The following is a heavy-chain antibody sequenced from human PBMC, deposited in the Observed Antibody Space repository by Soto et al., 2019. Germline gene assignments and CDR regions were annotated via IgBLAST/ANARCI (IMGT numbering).Heavy chain of an antibody. CDR1: GFTFSSYG. CDR2: IWYDGSNK. J-gene: IGHJ4*02. D-gene: IGHD5-12*01. V-gene: IGHV3-33*01. CDR3: AREWLRTPAFDY. Sequence: GGSLRLSCAASGFTFSSYGMHWVRQAPGKGLEWVAVIWYDGSNKYYADSVKGRFTISRDNSKNTLYLQMNSLRAEDTAVYYCAREWLRTPAFDYWGQGTLVTVSS.